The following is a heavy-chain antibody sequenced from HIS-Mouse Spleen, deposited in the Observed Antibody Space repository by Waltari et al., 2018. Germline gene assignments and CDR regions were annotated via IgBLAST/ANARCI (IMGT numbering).Heavy chain of an antibody. V-gene: IGHV4-34*01. Sequence: QVQLQQWGAGLLKPSETLSLTCAVYGGSFSGYYWSWIRQPPGKGLEWIGEINHSGRTKYKRSRKRRVTISVDRSKNQFSLKLSSVTAADTAVYYCARGQGWGIDAFDIWGQGTMVTVSS. D-gene: IGHD3-16*01. CDR2: INHSGRT. J-gene: IGHJ3*02. CDR1: GGSFSGYY. CDR3: ARGQGWGIDAFDI.